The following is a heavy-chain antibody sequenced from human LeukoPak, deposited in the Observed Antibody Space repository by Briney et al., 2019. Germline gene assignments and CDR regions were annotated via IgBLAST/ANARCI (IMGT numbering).Heavy chain of an antibody. CDR1: GGSISSSYSY. J-gene: IGHJ4*02. V-gene: IGHV4-39*01. Sequence: SETLSLTCTVSGGSISSSYSYWGWIRQPPGMGLEWIGSIYYTGNTYYNASLKSQVSISIDTSKNQFFLKLTSVTAADTAVYYCARQTGSGLFILPGGQGTLVTVSS. D-gene: IGHD3/OR15-3a*01. CDR2: IYYTGNT. CDR3: ARQTGSGLFILP.